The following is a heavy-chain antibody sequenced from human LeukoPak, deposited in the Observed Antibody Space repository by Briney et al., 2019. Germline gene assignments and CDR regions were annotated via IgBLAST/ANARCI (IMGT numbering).Heavy chain of an antibody. J-gene: IGHJ4*02. CDR1: GFTFTDYH. Sequence: GASVKVSCKASGFTFTDYHMHWVRLAPGQGLEWMGYINPHSGVTSFPQKFRGRVTLTTDTSISAAYMELSSLISDDTAMYYCVREGITKAFDLWGQGALVTVSS. CDR2: INPHSGVT. D-gene: IGHD1-14*01. CDR3: VREGITKAFDL. V-gene: IGHV1-2*02.